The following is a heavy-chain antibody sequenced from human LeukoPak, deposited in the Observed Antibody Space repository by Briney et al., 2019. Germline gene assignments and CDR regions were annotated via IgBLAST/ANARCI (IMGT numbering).Heavy chain of an antibody. CDR3: ARANFLYCSSSTCLFDY. J-gene: IGHJ4*02. Sequence: ASVKVSCKASGYTFTSYGISWVRQAPGQGLEWMGWISAYNGNTNYAQKLQGRVTMTTDTSTSTAHMEVSRLRSDDTAVYYCARANFLYCSSSTCLFDYWGQGTLVTVSS. CDR1: GYTFTSYG. V-gene: IGHV1-18*01. D-gene: IGHD2-2*01. CDR2: ISAYNGNT.